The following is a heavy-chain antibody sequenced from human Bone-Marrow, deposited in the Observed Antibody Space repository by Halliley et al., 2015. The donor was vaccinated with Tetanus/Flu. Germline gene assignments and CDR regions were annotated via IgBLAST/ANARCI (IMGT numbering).Heavy chain of an antibody. Sequence: KGLEWLAVTYLTGATFYADSVEGRFTISRDNSRNTVYLQMTNLRVEDTATYYCAREGEAGYFDYWGQGTLVTVSS. V-gene: IGHV3-53*01. J-gene: IGHJ4*03. CDR2: TYLTGAT. CDR3: AREGEAGYFDY.